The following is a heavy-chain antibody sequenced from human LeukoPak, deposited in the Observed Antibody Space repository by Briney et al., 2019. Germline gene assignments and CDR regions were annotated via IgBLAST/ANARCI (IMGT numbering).Heavy chain of an antibody. CDR1: GFTFSSYW. CDR3: ARDRAAAAGPYDY. V-gene: IGHV3-74*01. D-gene: IGHD6-13*01. CDR2: INSDGSST. Sequence: PGGSLRLSCAASGFTFSSYWMHWVRQAPGKGLVWVSRINSDGSSTSYADSVKGRFTISRDNAKNTLYLQLNSLRAEDTAVYYCARDRAAAAGPYDYWGQGTLVTVSS. J-gene: IGHJ4*02.